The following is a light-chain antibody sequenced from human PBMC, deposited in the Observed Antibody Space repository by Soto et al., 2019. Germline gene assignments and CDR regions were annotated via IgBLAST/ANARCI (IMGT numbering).Light chain of an antibody. CDR3: QQCYATPLT. V-gene: IGKV1-5*03. CDR1: QTISSW. CDR2: KAS. J-gene: IGKJ4*01. Sequence: DIQITQSPSTLSASVGDRVTITCRASQTISSWLAWYQQKPGKAPKLLIYKASTLKSGVPSRFRGSGSGTEFTLTISSLQPEDSSTYYCQQCYATPLTFGGGTKVDIK.